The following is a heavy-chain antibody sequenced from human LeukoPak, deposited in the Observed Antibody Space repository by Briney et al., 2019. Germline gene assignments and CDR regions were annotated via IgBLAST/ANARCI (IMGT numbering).Heavy chain of an antibody. CDR2: INPSGGST. D-gene: IGHD4-17*01. V-gene: IGHV1-46*01. CDR3: ARDSHYGDSWDYYYMDV. J-gene: IGHJ6*03. Sequence: ASVKVSCKASGYTFTSYYMHWVRQAPGQGLEWMGIINPSGGSTSYAQKFQGRVTMTRDMSTSTVYMELSSLRSDDTAVYYCARDSHYGDSWDYYYMDVWGKGTTVTISS. CDR1: GYTFTSYY.